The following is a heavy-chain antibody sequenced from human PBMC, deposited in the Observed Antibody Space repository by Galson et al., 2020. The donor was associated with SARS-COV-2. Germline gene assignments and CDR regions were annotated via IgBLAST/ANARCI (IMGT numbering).Heavy chain of an antibody. CDR2: IDWDDDK. Sequence: SGPTLVKPTQTLTLTCTFSGFSLSTSGMCVSWIRQPPGKALEWLALIDWDDDKYYSTSLKTRLTISKDTSKNQVVLTMTNMDPVDTATYYCARTENNYDIFTVYYYYFDYWGQGTLVTVSS. V-gene: IGHV2-70*01. CDR3: ARTENNYDIFTVYYYYFDY. J-gene: IGHJ4*02. D-gene: IGHD3-9*01. CDR1: GFSLSTSGMC.